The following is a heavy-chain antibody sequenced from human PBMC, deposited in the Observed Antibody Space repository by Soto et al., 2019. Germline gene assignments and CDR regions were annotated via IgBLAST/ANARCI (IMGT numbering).Heavy chain of an antibody. CDR2: INHSGST. D-gene: IGHD3-22*01. V-gene: IGHV4-34*01. Sequence: SETLSLTCAVYGGSFSGYYWSWIRQPPGKGLEWIGEINHSGSTNYNPSLKSRVTILVDTSKNQFSLKLSSVTAADTAVYYCARHGMDYYDSSGYYYSPYYFDYWGQGTLVTSPQ. J-gene: IGHJ4*02. CDR3: ARHGMDYYDSSGYYYSPYYFDY. CDR1: GGSFSGYY.